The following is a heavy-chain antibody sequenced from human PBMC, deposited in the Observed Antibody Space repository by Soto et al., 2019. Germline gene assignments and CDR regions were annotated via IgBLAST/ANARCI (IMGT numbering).Heavy chain of an antibody. Sequence: GESLKISCKGSGYSFTSYWISWVRQMPGKGLEWLGRIDPSESYTNYSPYFQGHVTISADKCISTAYLQWSSGKASDTAMYYCASPCGPSQYYYGMDVWGQGTTVTVS. CDR2: IDPSESYT. V-gene: IGHV5-10-1*01. J-gene: IGHJ6*02. CDR3: ASPCGPSQYYYGMDV. CDR1: GYSFTSYW.